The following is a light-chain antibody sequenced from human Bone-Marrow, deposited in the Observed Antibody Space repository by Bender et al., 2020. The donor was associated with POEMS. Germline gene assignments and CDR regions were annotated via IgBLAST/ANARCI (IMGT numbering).Light chain of an antibody. V-gene: IGLV1-47*02. Sequence: QSVLTQPPSTSGTPGQRVTISCSGSSSNVGSHYTYWYQQIPGAAPKLLIYSNNQRPSGVPDRFSGSKSGASASLAISGLRPEDEADYYCAGWDDSLSGWVFGGGTKLTVL. CDR2: SNN. J-gene: IGLJ3*02. CDR1: SSNVGSHY. CDR3: AGWDDSLSGWV.